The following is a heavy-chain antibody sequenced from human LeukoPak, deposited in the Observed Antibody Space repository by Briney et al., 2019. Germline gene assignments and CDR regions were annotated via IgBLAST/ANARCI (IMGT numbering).Heavy chain of an antibody. J-gene: IGHJ6*02. CDR1: GYTFTGYY. CDR2: INPNSGGT. CDR3: GKDEGILTGPPSSYYYGMDV. Sequence: GASVKVSCKASGYTFTGYYMHWVRQAPGQGLEWMGRINPNSGGTNYAQKFQGRVTMTRDTSISTAYMELSRLRSDDTAVYYCGKDEGILTGPPSSYYYGMDVWGQGTTVTVSS. D-gene: IGHD3-9*01. V-gene: IGHV1-2*06.